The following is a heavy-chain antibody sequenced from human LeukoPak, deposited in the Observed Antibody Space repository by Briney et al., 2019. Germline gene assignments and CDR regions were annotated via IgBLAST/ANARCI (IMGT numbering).Heavy chain of an antibody. Sequence: GGSLRLSCAASGFTFDDYAMHWVRQAPGKGLEWVSGISWNSGSIGYADSVKGRFTISRDNAKNSLYLQMNSLRAEDTALYYCAKGSGYALSYYYGMDVWGQGTTVTVSS. CDR3: AKGSGYALSYYYGMDV. D-gene: IGHD5-12*01. CDR1: GFTFDDYA. CDR2: ISWNSGSI. V-gene: IGHV3-9*01. J-gene: IGHJ6*02.